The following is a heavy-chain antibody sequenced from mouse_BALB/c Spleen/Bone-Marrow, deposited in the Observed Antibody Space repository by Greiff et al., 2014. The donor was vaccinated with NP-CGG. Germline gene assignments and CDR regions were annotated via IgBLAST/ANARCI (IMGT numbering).Heavy chain of an antibody. CDR1: GYSFTGYY. Sequence: EVQLQQFGPELVKPGASVKISCKASGYSFTGYYMHWVKQSHGNSLDWIGYIYPYNGVSSYNQKFKGKATLTVDKSSSTAYMELRSLTSDDSAVYYCESRGEYFDVWGAGTTVTVSS. CDR2: IYPYNGVS. CDR3: ESRGEYFDV. V-gene: IGHV1-31*01. J-gene: IGHJ1*01.